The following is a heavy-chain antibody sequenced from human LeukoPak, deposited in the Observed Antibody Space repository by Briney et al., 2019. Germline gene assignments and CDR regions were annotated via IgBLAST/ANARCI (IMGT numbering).Heavy chain of an antibody. CDR2: ISSSSSTI. J-gene: IGHJ6*03. D-gene: IGHD3-3*01. CDR3: ARSYDFWYYYYMDV. V-gene: IGHV3-48*02. Sequence: AGGSLRLSCAASGFTFSSYSMNWVRQAPGKGLEWVSYISSSSSTIYYADSVKGRFTISRDNAKNSLYLQMNSLRDEDTAVYYCARSYDFWYYYYMDVWGKGTTVTVSS. CDR1: GFTFSSYS.